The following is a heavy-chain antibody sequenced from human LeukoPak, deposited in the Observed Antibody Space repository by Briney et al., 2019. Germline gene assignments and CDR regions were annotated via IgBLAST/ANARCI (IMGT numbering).Heavy chain of an antibody. CDR3: ARGPAAVNP. J-gene: IGHJ5*02. D-gene: IGHD6-13*01. CDR1: GYSLTNHY. Sequence: SETLSLTCAVSGYSLTNHYWIWIRQPPGKGLEWIGEILHTGSTNYNPSFKSRVTISIDTSKNQFFLTLTSVTAADTAVYFCARGPAAVNPWGQGTLVTVSS. CDR2: ILHTGST. V-gene: IGHV4-34*12.